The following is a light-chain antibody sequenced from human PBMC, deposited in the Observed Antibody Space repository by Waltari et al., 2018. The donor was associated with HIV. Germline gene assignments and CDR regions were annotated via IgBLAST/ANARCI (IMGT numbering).Light chain of an antibody. Sequence: SYELTQPPSVSVSPGQTASITCPGDKLGDKYACWCRQKQGQSPVLFIYQDSKRPPGIPERFSGSYSGNTATLTMSGTQAMDEADYYCQAWDSSTVVFGGGTKLTVL. CDR3: QAWDSSTVV. CDR2: QDS. J-gene: IGLJ2*01. CDR1: KLGDKY. V-gene: IGLV3-1*01.